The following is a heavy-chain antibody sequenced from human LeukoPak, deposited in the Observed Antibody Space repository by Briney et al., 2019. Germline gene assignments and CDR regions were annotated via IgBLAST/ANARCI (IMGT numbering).Heavy chain of an antibody. V-gene: IGHV3-23*01. CDR3: AKRPGYSSGWYFDY. CDR1: GFTFSSSA. J-gene: IGHJ4*02. Sequence: GGSLRLSCAASGFTFSSSAMSWVRQAPGKGLEWVSAISGSGGSTYYADSVKGRFTISRDNSKNTLYLQMNSLRAEDTAVYYCAKRPGYSSGWYFDYWGQGTLVTVSS. D-gene: IGHD6-19*01. CDR2: ISGSGGST.